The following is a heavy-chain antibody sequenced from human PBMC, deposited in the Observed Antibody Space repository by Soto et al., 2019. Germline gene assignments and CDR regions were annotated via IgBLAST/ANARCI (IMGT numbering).Heavy chain of an antibody. CDR2: VYVSGST. CDR3: ARDSAMVGIFDF. J-gene: IGHJ4*02. CDR1: GDSISDYY. D-gene: IGHD5-18*01. Sequence: SETLSLTCTVSGDSISDYYWTWIRQPAGEGLEWIGRVYVSGSTTYNPSLQGRVTISLDTSKNQFSLRLTSLTAADTAIYYCARDSAMVGIFDFWGRGTQVTVSS. V-gene: IGHV4-4*07.